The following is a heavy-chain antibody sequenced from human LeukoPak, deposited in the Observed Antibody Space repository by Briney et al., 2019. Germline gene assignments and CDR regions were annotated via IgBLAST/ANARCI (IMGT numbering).Heavy chain of an antibody. J-gene: IGHJ4*02. Sequence: GRSLRLSCGASGFTFSSYGMHWVRQAPGKGLEWVAVISYDGSNKYYADSVKGRFTISRDNSKNTLYLQMNSLRAEDTAVYYCAKEGYCTNGVCASFDYWGQGTLVTVSS. CDR2: ISYDGSNK. CDR1: GFTFSSYG. V-gene: IGHV3-30*18. D-gene: IGHD2-8*01. CDR3: AKEGYCTNGVCASFDY.